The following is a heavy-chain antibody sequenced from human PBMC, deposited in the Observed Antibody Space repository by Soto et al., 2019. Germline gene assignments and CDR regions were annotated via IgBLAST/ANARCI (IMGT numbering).Heavy chain of an antibody. Sequence: PGGSLRLSCAASGFTFSSYGMHWVRQAPGKGLEWVAVIWYDGSNKYYADSVKGRFTISRDNSKNTLYLQMNSLRAEDTAVYYCARGGTPTDILTGFDYWGQGTLVTVSS. D-gene: IGHD3-9*01. J-gene: IGHJ4*02. CDR1: GFTFSSYG. CDR2: IWYDGSNK. CDR3: ARGGTPTDILTGFDY. V-gene: IGHV3-33*01.